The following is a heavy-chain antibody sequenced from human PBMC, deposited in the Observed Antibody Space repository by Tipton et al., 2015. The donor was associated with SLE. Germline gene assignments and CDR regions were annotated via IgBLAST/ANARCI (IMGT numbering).Heavy chain of an antibody. CDR3: AKDRIPFRELFYFDN. D-gene: IGHD3-10*01. Sequence: SLRLSCATSGFTFDDYGMTWVRQAPGKGLEWVPGIDWNGERTGYADSVKGRFTVSRDSAKNSLYLQMNSLRADDTAVYFCAKDRIPFRELFYFDNWGQGTLVTVSS. J-gene: IGHJ4*02. CDR1: GFTFDDYG. V-gene: IGHV3-20*04. CDR2: IDWNGERT.